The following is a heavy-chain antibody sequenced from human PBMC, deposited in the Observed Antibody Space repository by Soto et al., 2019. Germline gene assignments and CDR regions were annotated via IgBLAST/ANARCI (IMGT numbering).Heavy chain of an antibody. D-gene: IGHD3-10*01. CDR1: GGSFSGYY. J-gene: IGHJ5*02. CDR3: ARERGALLWFGEPWFDP. V-gene: IGHV4-34*01. Sequence: SETMSLTCAVYGGSFSGYYWSWLRPTPGKGLEWIGEINHSGSTNYNPSLKSRVTISVDTSKNQFSLKLSSVTAADTAVYYCARERGALLWFGEPWFDPWGQGTLVTVS. CDR2: INHSGST.